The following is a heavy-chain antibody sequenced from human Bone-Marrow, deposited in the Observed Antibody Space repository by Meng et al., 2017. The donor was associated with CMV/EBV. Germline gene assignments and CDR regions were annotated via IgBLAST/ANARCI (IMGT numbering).Heavy chain of an antibody. D-gene: IGHD3-10*01. CDR2: IYYSGST. Sequence: SETLSLTCAVYGGSFSGYYWGWIRQPPGKGLEWIGSIYYSGSTNYNPSLKSRVTISVDTSKNQFSLKLSSVTAADTAVYYCARGVDYYGSGSLVDYWGQGTLVTVSS. V-gene: IGHV4-34*01. J-gene: IGHJ4*02. CDR1: GGSFSGYY. CDR3: ARGVDYYGSGSLVDY.